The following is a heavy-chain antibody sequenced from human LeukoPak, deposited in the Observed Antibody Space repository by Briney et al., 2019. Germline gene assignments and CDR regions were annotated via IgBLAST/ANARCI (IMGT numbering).Heavy chain of an antibody. CDR3: ARGGSGFDY. V-gene: IGHV1-3*01. CDR2: INAGNGNT. J-gene: IGHJ4*02. Sequence: MXWVRQAPGXXLEWMGWINAGNGNTKYSQKFQGRVTITRDTSASTAYMELSSLRSEDTAVYYCARGGSGFDYWGQGTLVTVSS. D-gene: IGHD6-25*01.